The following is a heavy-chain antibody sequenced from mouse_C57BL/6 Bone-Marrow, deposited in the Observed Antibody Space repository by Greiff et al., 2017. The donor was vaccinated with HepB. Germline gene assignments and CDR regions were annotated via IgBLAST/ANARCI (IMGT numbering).Heavy chain of an antibody. J-gene: IGHJ2*01. D-gene: IGHD1-1*01. CDR1: GFTFSDYG. CDR2: ISSGSSTI. CDR3: ARPYYYGSFDY. Sequence: EVKLMESGGGLVKPGGSLKLSCAASGFTFSDYGMHWVRQAPEKGLEWVAYISSGSSTIYYADTVKGRFTISRDNAKNTLFLQMTSLRSEDTAMYYCARPYYYGSFDYWGQGTTLTVSS. V-gene: IGHV5-17*01.